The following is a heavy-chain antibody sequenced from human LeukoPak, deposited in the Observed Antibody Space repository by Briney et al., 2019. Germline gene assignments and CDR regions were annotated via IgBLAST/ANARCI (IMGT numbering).Heavy chain of an antibody. Sequence: ASVKVSCKASGYTFTGYYMHWVRQAPGQGLEWMGWINPNSGGTNYAQKFQGRVTMTRDTSISTAYMELSRLRSDDTAVYYCARSRDIVVVPAALYPWGQGTLVTVSS. D-gene: IGHD2-2*01. J-gene: IGHJ5*02. V-gene: IGHV1-2*02. CDR1: GYTFTGYY. CDR3: ARSRDIVVVPAALYP. CDR2: INPNSGGT.